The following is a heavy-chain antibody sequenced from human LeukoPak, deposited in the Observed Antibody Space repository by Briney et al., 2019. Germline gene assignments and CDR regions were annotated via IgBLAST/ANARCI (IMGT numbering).Heavy chain of an antibody. CDR3: ARDPPHGMDV. CDR1: GFTFANYN. CDR2: ISSTSSTI. Sequence: GGSLRLSCAASGFTFANYNFNWARQAPGKGLEWVSYISSTSSTIYYADSMKGRFTISRDNAKNSLYLQMNSLRAEDTAVYYCARDPPHGMDVWGQGTTVTVSS. J-gene: IGHJ6*02. V-gene: IGHV3-48*01.